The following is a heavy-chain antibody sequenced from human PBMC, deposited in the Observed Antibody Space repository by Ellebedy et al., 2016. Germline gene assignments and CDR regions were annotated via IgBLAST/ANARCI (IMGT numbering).Heavy chain of an antibody. CDR1: GFSLSTTGVG. CDR2: FYWDDDK. J-gene: IGHJ4*02. CDR3: AHSPGLGAPFDY. Sequence: SGPTLVKPTQPLTLTCTFSGFSLSTTGVGVGWIRQPPGKAPECLALFYWDDDKRYSPSLKSRPTITKDTSKNQVVLTMTNMDPVDTTTNYCAHSPGLGAPFDYWGQGTLVIVSS. D-gene: IGHD3-10*01. V-gene: IGHV2-5*02.